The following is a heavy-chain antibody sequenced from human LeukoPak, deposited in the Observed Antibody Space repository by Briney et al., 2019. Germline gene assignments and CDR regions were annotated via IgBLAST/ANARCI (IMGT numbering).Heavy chain of an antibody. J-gene: IGHJ4*02. CDR1: GGTFISYA. D-gene: IGHD5-18*01. CDR2: IIPIFGTA. CDR3: ARGVGYSYGYRLYFDY. Sequence: GSSVKVSCKASGGTFISYAISWVRQAPGQGLEWMGGIIPIFGTANYAQKFQGRVTITADESTSTAYMELSSLRSEDTAVYYCARGVGYSYGYRLYFDYWGQGTLVTVSS. V-gene: IGHV1-69*01.